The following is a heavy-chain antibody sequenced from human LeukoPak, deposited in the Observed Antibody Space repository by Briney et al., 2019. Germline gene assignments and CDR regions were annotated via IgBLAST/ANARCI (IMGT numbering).Heavy chain of an antibody. Sequence: SETLSLTCTVSGGSISSYYWSWIRQPAGKGLEWIGRIYTSGSTNYNPSLKSRATMSVDTYKTQFSLKLSSVTAADTAVYYCARAVYGCSSTSCSFLFDYWGQGTLVTVSS. D-gene: IGHD2-2*01. V-gene: IGHV4-4*07. CDR1: GGSISSYY. J-gene: IGHJ4*02. CDR3: ARAVYGCSSTSCSFLFDY. CDR2: IYTSGST.